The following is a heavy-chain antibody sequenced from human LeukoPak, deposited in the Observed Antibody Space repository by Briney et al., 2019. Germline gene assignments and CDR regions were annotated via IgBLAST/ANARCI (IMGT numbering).Heavy chain of an antibody. D-gene: IGHD4-23*01. V-gene: IGHV3-48*03. CDR1: GFTFSNHE. CDR2: ISSSGGTI. J-gene: IGHJ4*02. Sequence: GGSLRLSCAASGFTFSNHEMNWVRQAPGKGPEWLSYISSSGGTIYYADSVKGRFTISRDNARNSLYLQMNHLRAEDTAVYYCARPYGGQGYWGQGTLVTVSS. CDR3: ARPYGGQGY.